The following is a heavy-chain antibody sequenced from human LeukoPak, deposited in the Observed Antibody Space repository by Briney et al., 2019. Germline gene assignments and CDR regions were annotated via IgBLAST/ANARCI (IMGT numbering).Heavy chain of an antibody. D-gene: IGHD2-15*01. V-gene: IGHV4-59*01. J-gene: IGHJ3*02. CDR1: GGSISTDY. CDR2: VSFGGGT. Sequence: WETLSLTCTVSGGSISTDYWGWIRQPPGKGLEWIGYVSFGGGTNYNPSLKGRVITSADKSKNQSSLNLTSVTAADTAVYYCVRASVESGGAFDIWGQGTMVTVSS. CDR3: VRASVESGGAFDI.